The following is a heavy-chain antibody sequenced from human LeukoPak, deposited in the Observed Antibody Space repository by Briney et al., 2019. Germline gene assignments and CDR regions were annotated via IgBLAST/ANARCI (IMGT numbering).Heavy chain of an antibody. Sequence: PSETLSLTCTVSGGSISSDYWSWIRQPPGKGLEWIGYIYYSGSTNYNPSLKSRVTISVDTSKNQLSLKLTSVTAADTAVYYCARRDSSGWNYFDYWGQGTLVTVSS. J-gene: IGHJ4*02. V-gene: IGHV4-59*08. CDR1: GGSISSDY. D-gene: IGHD6-19*01. CDR3: ARRDSSGWNYFDY. CDR2: IYYSGST.